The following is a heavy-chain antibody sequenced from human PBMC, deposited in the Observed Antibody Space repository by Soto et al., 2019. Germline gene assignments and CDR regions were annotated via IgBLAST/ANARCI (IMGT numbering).Heavy chain of an antibody. Sequence: QVQLVESGGGVVQPGRSLRLSCAASGFTFSSYAMHWVRQAPGKGLEWVAVISYDGSNKYYADSVKGRLTISRDNSKNTLYLQMNRLRAEDTAVYYCARESYDSSGYSYDAFDIWGQGTMVTVSS. D-gene: IGHD3-22*01. J-gene: IGHJ3*02. V-gene: IGHV3-30-3*01. CDR1: GFTFSSYA. CDR3: ARESYDSSGYSYDAFDI. CDR2: ISYDGSNK.